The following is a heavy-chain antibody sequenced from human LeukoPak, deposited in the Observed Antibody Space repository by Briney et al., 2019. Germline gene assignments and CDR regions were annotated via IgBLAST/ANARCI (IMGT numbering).Heavy chain of an antibody. Sequence: SETLSLTCTVSGGSSSSYYWSWIRQPPGKGLEWIGNIYYSGSTNYNPSLKSRVTISVDTSKNQFSLKLTSVTAADTAVYYCARRAAGGGWYFDLWGRGTLVTVSS. J-gene: IGHJ2*01. CDR2: IYYSGST. CDR3: ARRAAGGGWYFDL. D-gene: IGHD6-13*01. V-gene: IGHV4-59*01. CDR1: GGSSSSYY.